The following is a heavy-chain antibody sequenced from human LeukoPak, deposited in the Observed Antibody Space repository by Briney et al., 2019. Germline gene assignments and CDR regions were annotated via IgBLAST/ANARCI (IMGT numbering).Heavy chain of an antibody. Sequence: ASVKVSCKASGVDFTKYYIHWVRQAPGQGLEWMGVINPSDGSTTYTQKFQGRITMTTDTSTSTVNMELSSLRSEDTAVYYCAPSVRSGGSYYFDYWGQGTLVTVSS. CDR3: APSVRSGGSYYFDY. D-gene: IGHD2-15*01. CDR2: INPSDGST. CDR1: GVDFTKYY. V-gene: IGHV1-46*01. J-gene: IGHJ4*02.